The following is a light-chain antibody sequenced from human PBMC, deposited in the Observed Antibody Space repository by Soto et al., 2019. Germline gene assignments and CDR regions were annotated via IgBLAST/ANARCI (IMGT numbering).Light chain of an antibody. J-gene: IGKJ1*01. CDR2: GAS. CDR1: QSVSSSY. CDR3: QQYGSSRWT. Sequence: XSQSVSSSYLAWYQQKPGQAPRLLIYGASSRATGIPDRFSGSGSGTDFTLTISRLEPEDFAVYYCQQYGSSRWTFGQGTKVDIK. V-gene: IGKV3-20*01.